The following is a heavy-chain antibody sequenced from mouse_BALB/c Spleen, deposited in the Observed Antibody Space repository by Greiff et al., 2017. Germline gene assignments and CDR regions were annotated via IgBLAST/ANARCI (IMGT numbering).Heavy chain of an antibody. V-gene: IGHV5-6-5*01. D-gene: IGHD2-10*02. Sequence: EVHLVESGGGLVKPGGSLKLSCAASGFTFSSYAMSWVRQTPEKRLEWVASISSGGSTYYPDSVKGRFTISRDNARNILYLQMSSLRSEDTAMYYCARGYGNYLYYAMDYWGQGTSVTVSS. CDR3: ARGYGNYLYYAMDY. CDR1: GFTFSSYA. CDR2: ISSGGST. J-gene: IGHJ4*01.